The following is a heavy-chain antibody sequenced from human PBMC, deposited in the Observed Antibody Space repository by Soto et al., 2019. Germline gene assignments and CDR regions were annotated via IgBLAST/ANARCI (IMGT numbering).Heavy chain of an antibody. Sequence: QVQLQQWGAGLLKPSETLSLTCAVYGGSFSGYYWSWIRQPPGKGLEWIGEINHSGSTNYNPSLKSRVTISVDTSKNQFSLKLSSVTAADTAVYYCARSRRFAVVAATPVGSRFDYWGQGTLVTVSS. CDR1: GGSFSGYY. D-gene: IGHD2-15*01. V-gene: IGHV4-34*01. CDR3: ARSRRFAVVAATPVGSRFDY. CDR2: INHSGST. J-gene: IGHJ4*02.